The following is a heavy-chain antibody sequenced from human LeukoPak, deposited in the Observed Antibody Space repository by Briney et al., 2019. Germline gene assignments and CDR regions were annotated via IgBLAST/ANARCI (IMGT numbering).Heavy chain of an antibody. J-gene: IGHJ5*02. Sequence: GSLRLSCAASGFTVSSNYMSWIRQPPGKGLEWIGEINHSGSTNYNPSLKSRVTISVDTSKNQFSLKLSSVTAADTAVYYCARGRVGRGYSYGRSNWFDPWGQGTLVTVSS. CDR1: GFTVSSNY. D-gene: IGHD5-18*01. CDR2: INHSGST. V-gene: IGHV4-34*01. CDR3: ARGRVGRGYSYGRSNWFDP.